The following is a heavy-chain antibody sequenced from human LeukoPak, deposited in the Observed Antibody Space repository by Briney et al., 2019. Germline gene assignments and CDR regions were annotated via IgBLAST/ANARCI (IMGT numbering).Heavy chain of an antibody. CDR1: GFTFSSYA. J-gene: IGHJ4*02. V-gene: IGHV3-64*01. D-gene: IGHD6-19*01. Sequence: GGSLRLSCAASGFTFSSYAMHWVRQAPGKGLEYVSAISSNGGSTYYANSVKGRFTIPRDNSKNTLYLQMGSLRAEDMAVYYCARAKGGWYVDYWGQGTLVTVSS. CDR3: ARAKGGWYVDY. CDR2: ISSNGGST.